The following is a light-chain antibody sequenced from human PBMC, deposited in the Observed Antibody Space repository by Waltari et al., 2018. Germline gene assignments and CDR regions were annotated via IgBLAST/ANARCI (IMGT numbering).Light chain of an antibody. CDR2: SNS. CDR1: SSNIGSNP. J-gene: IGLJ3*02. V-gene: IGLV1-44*01. CDR3: AAWDDSLNGPV. Sequence: QSVLTRQPSASGTPGQRVTIPCSGSSSNIGSNPVTWYQQPPGTAPKLLIYSNSQRPSGVPDRFSGSKSGTSASLAISGLQSEDEADYYCAAWDDSLNGPVFGGGTKLTVL.